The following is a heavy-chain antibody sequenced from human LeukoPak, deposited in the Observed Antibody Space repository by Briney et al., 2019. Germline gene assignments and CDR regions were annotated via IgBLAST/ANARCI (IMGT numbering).Heavy chain of an antibody. J-gene: IGHJ4*02. D-gene: IGHD3-22*01. V-gene: IGHV3-64*01. Sequence: GGSLRLSCEASGFTFSSYAMHWVRQAPGKGLEYVSAISSNGGSTYYANSVKGRFTISRENAKNSLYLQMNSLRAGDTAVYYCARSRGDSSGYYDYWGQGTLVTVSS. CDR1: GFTFSSYA. CDR2: ISSNGGST. CDR3: ARSRGDSSGYYDY.